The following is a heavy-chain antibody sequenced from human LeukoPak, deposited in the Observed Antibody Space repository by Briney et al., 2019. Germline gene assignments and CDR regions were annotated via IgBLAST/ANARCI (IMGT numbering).Heavy chain of an antibody. J-gene: IGHJ4*02. Sequence: SETLSLTCTVSGYSISSGYYRGWIRQPPGKGLEWIGSIYYSGSTYYNPSLKSRVTISVDTSKNQSSLKLSSVTAADTAVYYCARDNSGYDQLDYWGQGTLVTVSS. D-gene: IGHD5-12*01. CDR3: ARDNSGYDQLDY. CDR1: GYSISSGYY. V-gene: IGHV4-38-2*02. CDR2: IYYSGST.